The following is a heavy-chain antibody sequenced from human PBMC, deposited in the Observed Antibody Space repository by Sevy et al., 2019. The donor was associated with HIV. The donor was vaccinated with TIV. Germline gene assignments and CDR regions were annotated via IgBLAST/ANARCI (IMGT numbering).Heavy chain of an antibody. CDR1: VFSFSDYY. J-gene: IGHJ4*02. D-gene: IGHD6-13*01. V-gene: IGHV3-11*06. CDR3: VRVRVVAADYYFDY. CDR2: ISSGSRYT. Sequence: GGSLRLSCAASVFSFSDYYMTWIRQAPGKGLEWVSYISSGSRYTNYADSVKGRFAISRDNAENSLYLQMSSLRAEDTAVYYCVRVRVVAADYYFDYWGQGTLVTVSS.